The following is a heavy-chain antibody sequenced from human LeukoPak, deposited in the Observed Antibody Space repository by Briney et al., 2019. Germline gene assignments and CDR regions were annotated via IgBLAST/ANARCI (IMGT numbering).Heavy chain of an antibody. J-gene: IGHJ4*02. CDR1: GYTFNNYG. V-gene: IGHV1-18*01. Sequence: ASVKDSCKASGYTFNNYGINWVRQAPGQGLEWMGWISTYNDNTNYAQKLQGRATLTTDTFTSTAYMELRSLTSDDTAVYYCARVVFEVGFQFDFWGQGTLVTVSS. CDR3: ARVVFEVGFQFDF. D-gene: IGHD1-26*01. CDR2: ISTYNDNT.